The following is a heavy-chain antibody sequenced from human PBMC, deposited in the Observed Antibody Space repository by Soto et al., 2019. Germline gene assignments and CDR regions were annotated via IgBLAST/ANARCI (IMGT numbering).Heavy chain of an antibody. J-gene: IGHJ4*02. CDR3: AKVTYSGSYYRY. CDR2: ISYDGSNK. Sequence: QVQLVESGGGVVQPGRSLRLSCAASGFTFSSYGMHWVRQAPGKGLEWVAVISYDGSNKYYADSVKGRFTISRDNSKNTLYLQMNSLRAEDTAVYYCAKVTYSGSYYRYWGQGTLVPVSS. CDR1: GFTFSSYG. D-gene: IGHD1-26*01. V-gene: IGHV3-30*18.